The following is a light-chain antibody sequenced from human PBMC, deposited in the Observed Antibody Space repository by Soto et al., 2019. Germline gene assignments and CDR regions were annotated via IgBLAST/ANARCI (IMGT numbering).Light chain of an antibody. CDR1: SSNIGSNY. J-gene: IGLJ2*01. CDR3: AACDDSLSGVV. CDR2: SNN. Sequence: QSVLTQPPSASGTPGQRVTISCSGSSSNIGSNYVYWYQQLPGTAPTLLIYSNNQRPSGVPDRFSGSKSGTSASLAISGIRYEDEADYYCAACDDSLSGVVSGGGTKLTVL. V-gene: IGLV1-47*02.